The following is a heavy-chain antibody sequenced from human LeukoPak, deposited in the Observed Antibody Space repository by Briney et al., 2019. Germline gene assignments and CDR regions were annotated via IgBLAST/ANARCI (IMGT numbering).Heavy chain of an antibody. CDR1: GFTFSSYS. CDR3: ARRSATMGFDI. Sequence: GGSLRLSCAASGFTFSSYSMNWVRQAPGKGLEWVSSISSSSSYIYYADSVKGRFTNSRDNAKNSLYLQMNSLRAEDTAVYYCARRSATMGFDIWGQGTMVTVSS. J-gene: IGHJ3*02. V-gene: IGHV3-21*01. D-gene: IGHD3-10*01. CDR2: ISSSSSYI.